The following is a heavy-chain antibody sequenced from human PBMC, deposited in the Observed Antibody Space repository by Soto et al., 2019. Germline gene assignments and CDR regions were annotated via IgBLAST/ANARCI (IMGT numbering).Heavy chain of an antibody. CDR2: INPSGGST. CDR1: GYTFTSYY. V-gene: IGHV1-46*03. D-gene: IGHD6-6*01. Sequence: ASVKVSCKASGYTFTSYYMHWVRQAPGQGLEWMGIINPSGGSTSYAQKFQGRVTMTRDTSTSTVYMELSSLRSEDTAVYYCARGVKYSSSSRRSAFDIWGQGTMVTVSS. J-gene: IGHJ3*02. CDR3: ARGVKYSSSSRRSAFDI.